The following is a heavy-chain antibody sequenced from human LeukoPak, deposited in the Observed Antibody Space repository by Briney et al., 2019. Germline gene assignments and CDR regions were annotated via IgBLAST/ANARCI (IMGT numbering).Heavy chain of an antibody. J-gene: IGHJ4*02. CDR2: IYYSGST. CDR3: ARQRGSYTPYYFDY. V-gene: IGHV4-59*08. CDR1: GGSISSYY. Sequence: KPSETLSLTCAVAGGSISSYYWSWLRQPPGKGLEWIGYIYYSGSTNYNPSLKSRVTISVDTSKNQFSLKLSSVTAADTAVYYCARQRGSYTPYYFDYWGQRTQVTV. D-gene: IGHD1-26*01.